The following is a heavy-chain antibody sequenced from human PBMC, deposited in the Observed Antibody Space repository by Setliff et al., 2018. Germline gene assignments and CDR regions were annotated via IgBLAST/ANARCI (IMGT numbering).Heavy chain of an antibody. CDR2: IYTDGTT. D-gene: IGHD2-21*01. CDR3: AKEHVVISFVNNIHHHYGMDV. V-gene: IGHV4-61*02. CDR1: GGSISSSSHY. Sequence: PSETLSLTCTVSGGSISSSSHYWGWFRQPAGKGLEWIGRIYTDGTTNYSPSLKSRVTISADTSQNHFSLGMSSVSAADTAVYFCAKEHVVISFVNNIHHHYGMDVWGQGTTVTVSS. J-gene: IGHJ6*02.